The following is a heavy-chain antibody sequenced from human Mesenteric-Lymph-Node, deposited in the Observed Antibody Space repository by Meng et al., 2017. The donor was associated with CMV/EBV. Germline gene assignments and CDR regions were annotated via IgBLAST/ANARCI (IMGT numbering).Heavy chain of an antibody. D-gene: IGHD2-21*02. V-gene: IGHV3-23*03. CDR3: AKFGASGDYYYQGFDV. CDR2: IYGAGRST. Sequence: GGSLRLSCEASGFTFGTFWMHWVRQAPGKGLEWISTIYGAGRSTFYADSVRGRFLIYRDNSKNTLSLQMNSLRAEDTAIYYCAKFGASGDYYYQGFDVWGQGTSVTVSS. J-gene: IGHJ6*02. CDR1: GFTFGTFW.